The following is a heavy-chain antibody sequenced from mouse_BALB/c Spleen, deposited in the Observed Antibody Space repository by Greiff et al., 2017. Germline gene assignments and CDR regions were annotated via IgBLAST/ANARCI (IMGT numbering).Heavy chain of an antibody. CDR1: GFTFSSYA. D-gene: IGHD2-4*01. V-gene: IGHV5-6-5*01. J-gene: IGHJ3*01. Sequence: DVQLVESGGGLVKPGGSLKLSCAASGFTFSSYAMSWVRQTPEKRLEWVASISSGGSTYYPDSVKGRFTISRDNARNILYLQMSSLRSEDTAMYYCARGDDYFAYWGQGTLVTVSA. CDR2: ISSGGST. CDR3: ARGDDYFAY.